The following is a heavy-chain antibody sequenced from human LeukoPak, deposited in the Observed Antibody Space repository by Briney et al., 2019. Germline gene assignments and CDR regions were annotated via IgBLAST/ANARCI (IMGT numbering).Heavy chain of an antibody. V-gene: IGHV4-39*01. CDR1: GGSISSSSYY. Sequence: SETLSLTCTVSGGSISSSSYYWGWIRQPPGKGLEWIGSIYYSGSTYYNPSLKSRVTISVDTSKNRFSLKLSSVTAADTAVYYCARLGVYYDSSGYPDYWGQGTLVTVSS. D-gene: IGHD3-22*01. J-gene: IGHJ4*02. CDR2: IYYSGST. CDR3: ARLGVYYDSSGYPDY.